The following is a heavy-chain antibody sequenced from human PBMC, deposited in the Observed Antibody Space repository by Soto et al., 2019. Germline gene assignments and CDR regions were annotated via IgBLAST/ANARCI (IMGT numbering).Heavy chain of an antibody. CDR1: GYTFTSYA. CDR3: AREPLCGGKRYLHWFDP. D-gene: IGHD2-21*01. CDR2: LNIGNGNT. J-gene: IGHJ5*02. Sequence: ASVKVSCKTSGYTFTSYAIHWVRQAPGQGLEWLGWLNIGNGNTQYSPKLHDRVTLTRDTSASTAYMELSSLRSEDTAVYYCAREPLCGGKRYLHWFDPWGQGSLVTVSS. V-gene: IGHV1-3*04.